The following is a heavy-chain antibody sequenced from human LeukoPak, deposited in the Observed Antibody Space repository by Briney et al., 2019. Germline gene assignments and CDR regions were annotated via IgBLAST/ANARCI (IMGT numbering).Heavy chain of an antibody. CDR1: GFTFSSYA. Sequence: GGSLRLSCAASGFTFSSYAMSWVRQAPGKGLEWVSAISGSVGSTYYADSVKGRFTISRDNSKNTLYLQMNSLRAEDTAVYYCAKDLGYGDYVVYDYWGQGTLVTVSS. D-gene: IGHD4-17*01. J-gene: IGHJ4*02. V-gene: IGHV3-23*01. CDR2: ISGSVGST. CDR3: AKDLGYGDYVVYDY.